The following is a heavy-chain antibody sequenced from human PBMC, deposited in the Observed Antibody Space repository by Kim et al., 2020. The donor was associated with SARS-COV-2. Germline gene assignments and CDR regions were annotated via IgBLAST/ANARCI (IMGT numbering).Heavy chain of an antibody. CDR2: IYYSGST. CDR1: GGSISSYY. J-gene: IGHJ2*01. V-gene: IGHV4-59*08. D-gene: IGHD3-22*01. CDR3: ARPAVVTMKNGWYFDL. Sequence: SETLSLTCTVSGGSISSYYWSWIRQPPGKGLEWIGYIYYSGSTNYNPSLKSRVTISVDTSKNQFSLKLSSVTAADTAVYYCARPAVVTMKNGWYFDLWGRGTLVTVSS.